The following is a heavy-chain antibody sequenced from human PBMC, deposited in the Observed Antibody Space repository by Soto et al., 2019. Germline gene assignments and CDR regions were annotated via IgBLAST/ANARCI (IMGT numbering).Heavy chain of an antibody. Sequence: LVKVSCKASGGTFSSYAISWVRQAPGQGLEWMGGIIPIFGTANYAQKFQGRVTITADESTSTAYMELSSLRSEDTAVYYCARDNSYCSGGSCYSAGLNYFDYWGQGTLVTVSS. D-gene: IGHD2-15*01. CDR1: GGTFSSYA. CDR2: IIPIFGTA. J-gene: IGHJ4*02. V-gene: IGHV1-69*13. CDR3: ARDNSYCSGGSCYSAGLNYFDY.